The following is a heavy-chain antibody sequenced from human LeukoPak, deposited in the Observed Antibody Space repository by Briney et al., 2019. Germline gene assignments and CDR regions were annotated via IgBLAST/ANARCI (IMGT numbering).Heavy chain of an antibody. CDR2: ISAYNGNT. D-gene: IGHD3-3*01. J-gene: IGHJ5*02. Sequence: GASVKVSCKASGYTFTSYGISWVRQAPGQGLEWMGWISAYNGNTNYAQKLQGRVTMTTDTSTSTAYMELRSLRSDDTAVYYCARNRYDFWSGYWTWFDPWGQGTLVTASS. V-gene: IGHV1-18*01. CDR1: GYTFTSYG. CDR3: ARNRYDFWSGYWTWFDP.